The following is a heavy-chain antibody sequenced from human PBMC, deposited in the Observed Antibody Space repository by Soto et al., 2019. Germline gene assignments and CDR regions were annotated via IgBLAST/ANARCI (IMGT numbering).Heavy chain of an antibody. CDR2: IYPGDSDT. V-gene: IGHV5-51*01. D-gene: IGHD2-21*02. J-gene: IGHJ4*02. CDR3: TLIAYCGGDCYSTFDY. Sequence: GESLKISCKGSGYSFTSYWIGWVRQMPGKGLEWMGIIYPGDSDTRYSPSFQGQVTISADKSISTAYLQWSSLKASDTAMYYCTLIAYCGGDCYSTFDYWGQGTLVTVS. CDR1: GYSFTSYW.